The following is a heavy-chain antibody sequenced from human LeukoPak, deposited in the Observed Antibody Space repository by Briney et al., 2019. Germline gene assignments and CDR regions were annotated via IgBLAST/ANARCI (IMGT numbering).Heavy chain of an antibody. CDR1: GGSFSGYY. CDR2: INHSGST. V-gene: IGHV4-34*01. D-gene: IGHD3-10*01. Sequence: PPETLSLTCAVYGGSFSGYYWSWIRQPPGKGLEWIGEINHSGSTNYNPSLKSRVTISVDTSKNQFSLKLSSVTAADTAVYYCVLLGTMVRGVTSTNWFDPWGQGTLVTVSS. CDR3: VLLGTMVRGVTSTNWFDP. J-gene: IGHJ5*02.